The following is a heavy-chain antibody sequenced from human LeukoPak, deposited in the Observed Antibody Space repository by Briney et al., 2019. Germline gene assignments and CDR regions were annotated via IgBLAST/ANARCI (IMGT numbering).Heavy chain of an antibody. Sequence: PSETLSLTCTVSGGSISSSSYYWGWIRQPPGKGLEWIGSIYYSGSTYYNPSLKSRVTISVDTSKNQFSLKLSSVTAADTAVYYCARDDWDYGDAARLYYFDYWGQGTLVTVSS. J-gene: IGHJ4*02. V-gene: IGHV4-39*07. CDR2: IYYSGST. CDR3: ARDDWDYGDAARLYYFDY. D-gene: IGHD4-17*01. CDR1: GGSISSSSYY.